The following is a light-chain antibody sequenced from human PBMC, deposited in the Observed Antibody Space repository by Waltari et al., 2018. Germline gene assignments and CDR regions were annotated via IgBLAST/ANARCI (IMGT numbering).Light chain of an antibody. CDR3: NSFTSSSTWV. CDR1: SNDVVGYNY. Sequence: QSALTQPASVSGSPGPSITIPRTGTSNDVVGYNYVSWYQQHPGKAPKLMIFDVNDRPSGVSNRFSGSKAGNTASLTISGLQAEDEADYYCNSFTSSSTWVFGGGTKLTVL. J-gene: IGLJ3*02. V-gene: IGLV2-14*01. CDR2: DVN.